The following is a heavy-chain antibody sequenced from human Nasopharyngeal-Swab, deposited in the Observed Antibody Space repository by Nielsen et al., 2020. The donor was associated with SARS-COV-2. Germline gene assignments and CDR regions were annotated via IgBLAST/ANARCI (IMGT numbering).Heavy chain of an antibody. CDR1: GFTFSGYT. D-gene: IGHD1-7*01. V-gene: IGHV3-21*01. Sequence: ETLSLTCVASGFTFSGYTMNWVRQAPGKGLEWISSISSTTPYIYYADSGKGRFTISRDNAKNSLYLQMNFLRVEDTAMYYCARDTGGPPNYFDPWGQGTLVTVSS. J-gene: IGHJ5*02. CDR3: ARDTGGPPNYFDP. CDR2: ISSTTPYI.